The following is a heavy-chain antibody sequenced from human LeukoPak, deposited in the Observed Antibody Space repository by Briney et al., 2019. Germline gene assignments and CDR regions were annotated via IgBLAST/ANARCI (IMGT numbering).Heavy chain of an antibody. CDR1: GFTFSDYY. J-gene: IGHJ3*02. CDR2: ISGSGSTM. Sequence: GGSLRLSCAASGFTFSDYYMSWIRQARGKGLEWISFISGSGSTMYYADSVKGRFTISRDNAKNSLYLQMNSLRAEDTVVYYCARDHSIAVAGTGGDAFDIWGQGTMVTVSS. CDR3: ARDHSIAVAGTGGDAFDI. D-gene: IGHD6-19*01. V-gene: IGHV3-11*04.